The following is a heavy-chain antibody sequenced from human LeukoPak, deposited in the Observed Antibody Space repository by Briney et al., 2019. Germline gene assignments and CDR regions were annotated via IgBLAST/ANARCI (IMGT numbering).Heavy chain of an antibody. D-gene: IGHD4-17*01. Sequence: SATLSLTCTVSGHSISNSRHYWGWIRQSPGKGLEWIGTIYYSGTTYYNPSLKSRITISVDTAKNQFSLKLTSVTAADTAVYYCARQRTTARPFGYNSYYYLDVWGKGTTVTVSS. CDR1: GHSISNSRHY. V-gene: IGHV4-39*01. CDR3: ARQRTTARPFGYNSYYYLDV. J-gene: IGHJ6*03. CDR2: IYYSGTT.